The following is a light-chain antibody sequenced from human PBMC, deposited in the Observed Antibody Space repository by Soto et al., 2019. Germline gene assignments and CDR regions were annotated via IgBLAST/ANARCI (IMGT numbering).Light chain of an antibody. Sequence: DIILTQSPDTLSLSPGERATLSCRVSQNGRTFLAWYQQKRCQAPRLLISDASYRATGVPPRFSGSGSGTDFTLSISRLGLEDCEVYYCLQRSDWPLTFGGGSKVEL. CDR2: DAS. CDR3: LQRSDWPLT. J-gene: IGKJ4*01. V-gene: IGKV3-11*01. CDR1: QNGRTF.